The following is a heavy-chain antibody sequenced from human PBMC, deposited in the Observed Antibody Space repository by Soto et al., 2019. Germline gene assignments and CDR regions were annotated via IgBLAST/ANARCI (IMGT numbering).Heavy chain of an antibody. V-gene: IGHV4-31*03. D-gene: IGHD3-22*01. Sequence: SETLSLTCTVSGGSISSGGYYWSWIRQHPGKGLEWIGYIYYSGSTYYNPSLKSRVTISVDTSKNQFSLKLSSVTAADTPVYYCAREMIVVPYYFDYWGQGTLVTVSS. CDR3: AREMIVVPYYFDY. J-gene: IGHJ4*02. CDR1: GGSISSGGYY. CDR2: IYYSGST.